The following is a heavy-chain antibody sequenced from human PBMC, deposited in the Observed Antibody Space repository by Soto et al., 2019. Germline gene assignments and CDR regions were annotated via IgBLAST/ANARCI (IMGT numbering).Heavy chain of an antibody. V-gene: IGHV1-8*01. D-gene: IGHD3-10*01. CDR3: ARGELLWFGELLR. CDR1: GYTFTSYE. Sequence: QVQLVQSGAAVKKPGASVKDSCKASGYTFTSYEINWVRQATGQGHEWMGWINPNSGDTGYAQKFQGRVTMTRNTSISTAYRELSSLRSEDTAVYYCARGELLWFGELLRWGQGTLVTVSS. CDR2: INPNSGDT. J-gene: IGHJ4*02.